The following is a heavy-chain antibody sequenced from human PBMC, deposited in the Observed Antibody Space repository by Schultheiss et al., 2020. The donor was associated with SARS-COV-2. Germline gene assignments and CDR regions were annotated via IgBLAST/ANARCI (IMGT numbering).Heavy chain of an antibody. V-gene: IGHV1-18*01. CDR3: ARVIAAASMIYYYYYMDV. J-gene: IGHJ6*03. Sequence: ASVKVSCKASGYTFTSYGFSWVRQAPGQGLEWMGWISAYNGNTNYAQKFQGRVTMTRDTSTSTVYMELSSLRSEDTAVYYCARVIAAASMIYYYYYMDVWGKGTTFTVSS. CDR1: GYTFTSYG. D-gene: IGHD6-13*01. CDR2: ISAYNGNT.